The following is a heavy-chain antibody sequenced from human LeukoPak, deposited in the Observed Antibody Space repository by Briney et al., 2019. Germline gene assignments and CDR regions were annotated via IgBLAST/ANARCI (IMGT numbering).Heavy chain of an antibody. J-gene: IGHJ6*02. CDR2: ISRDGSDK. D-gene: IGHD2-21*02. V-gene: IGHV3-30*03. CDR3: ATATGGDGGGDYYYYYGMDV. CDR1: GFTFSTYG. Sequence: GGSLRLSCAASGFTFSTYGMHWVRQAPGKGLEWVAIISRDGSDKYYADSVKGRFTISRGKSKNTLYLQMNSLRAEDTAVYYCATATGGDGGGDYYYYYGMDVWGQGTTVTVSS.